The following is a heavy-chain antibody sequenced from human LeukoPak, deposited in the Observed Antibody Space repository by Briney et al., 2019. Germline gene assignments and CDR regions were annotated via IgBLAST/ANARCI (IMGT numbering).Heavy chain of an antibody. J-gene: IGHJ4*02. V-gene: IGHV3-74*01. CDR1: GFAFSSYW. Sequence: GGSLRLSCAASGFAFSSYWMHWVRQVPGKGLAWVSRINEAGSATSDADSVKGRFTISRDNAKNALCLQMNSLRAEDTAVYYCVRDMFGGRDYWGQGTLVTVSS. D-gene: IGHD3-10*02. CDR2: INEAGSAT. CDR3: VRDMFGGRDY.